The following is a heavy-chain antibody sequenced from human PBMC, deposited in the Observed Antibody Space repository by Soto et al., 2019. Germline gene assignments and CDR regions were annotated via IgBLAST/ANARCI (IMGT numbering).Heavy chain of an antibody. CDR2: ISGSGGGT. Sequence: GGSLRLSCAASGFIFNSYAMSWVRQAPGKGLEWVSTISGSGGGTYYADSVKGRFTISGDNSKNTLYLQMNSLRAGDTAVYYCAMFEYFDYWGQGTLVTVSS. D-gene: IGHD3-16*01. CDR3: AMFEYFDY. J-gene: IGHJ4*02. CDR1: GFIFNSYA. V-gene: IGHV3-23*01.